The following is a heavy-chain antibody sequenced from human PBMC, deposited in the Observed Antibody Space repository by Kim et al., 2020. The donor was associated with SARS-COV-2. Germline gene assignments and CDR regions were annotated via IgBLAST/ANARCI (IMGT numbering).Heavy chain of an antibody. V-gene: IGHV3-7*03. Sequence: GGSVRLSCAASGFTFWSYWMSWVRQAPGKGLEWVAHIKEDGSVKFYADSVKGRTTISRDNAKNSLYLEMDTLRVEDTAVYYCANSIGYAFDYWGQGTKVTVSS. D-gene: IGHD2-15*01. CDR2: IKEDGSVK. CDR1: GFTFWSYW. CDR3: ANSIGYAFDY. J-gene: IGHJ4*02.